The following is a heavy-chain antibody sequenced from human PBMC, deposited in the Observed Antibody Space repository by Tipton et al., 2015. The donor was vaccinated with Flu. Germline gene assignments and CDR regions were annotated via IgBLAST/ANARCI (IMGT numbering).Heavy chain of an antibody. J-gene: IGHJ5*02. CDR2: IYHSGST. D-gene: IGHD3-9*01. Sequence: TLSLTFAVSGYSISSGYYWGWIRQPPGKGLEWIGSIYHSGSTYYNPSLKSRVTISVDTSKNQFSLKLSSVTAADTAVYYCARHGYYDILTGYYSWFDPRGQGTLVTVSS. V-gene: IGHV4-38-2*01. CDR3: ARHGYYDILTGYYSWFDP. CDR1: GYSISSGYY.